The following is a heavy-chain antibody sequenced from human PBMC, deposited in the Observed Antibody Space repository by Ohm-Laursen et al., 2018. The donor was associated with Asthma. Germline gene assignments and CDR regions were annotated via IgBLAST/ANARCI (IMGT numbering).Heavy chain of an antibody. J-gene: IGHJ4*02. CDR1: GFTFSSYG. CDR2: ISYDGSNK. Sequence: SLRLSCSASGFTFSSYGMHWVRQAPGKGLEWVAVISYDGSNKYYADSVKGRFTISRDNSKNTLYLQMNSLRAEDTAVYYCAKIVAAAGIWFDYWGQGTLVTVSS. CDR3: AKIVAAAGIWFDY. D-gene: IGHD6-13*01. V-gene: IGHV3-33*05.